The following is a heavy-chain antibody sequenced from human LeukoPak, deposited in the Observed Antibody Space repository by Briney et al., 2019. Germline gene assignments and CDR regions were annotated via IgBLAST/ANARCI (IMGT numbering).Heavy chain of an antibody. D-gene: IGHD3-9*01. CDR2: IKQDGSEK. V-gene: IGHV3-7*01. CDR1: GFTFSRYW. Sequence: GGSLRLSCAASGFTFSRYWMTWVRQAPGKGLEWVANIKQDGSEKYYVDSVKGRFTIPRDNAKNSLYLQMNSLRAEDTAVYYCLRYFDWLLDYWGQGTLVTVSS. J-gene: IGHJ4*02. CDR3: LRYFDWLLDY.